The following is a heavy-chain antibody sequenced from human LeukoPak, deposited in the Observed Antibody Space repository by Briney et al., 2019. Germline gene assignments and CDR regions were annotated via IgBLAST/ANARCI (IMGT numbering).Heavy chain of an antibody. Sequence: GESLKISCKGSGYSFTSYWIGWVRQMPGKGLEWMGIIYLGDSDTRYSPSFQGQVTISADKSISTAYLQWSNLKASDTAMYYCARQVGSHLYYFDYWGQGTLVTVSS. V-gene: IGHV5-51*01. CDR2: IYLGDSDT. J-gene: IGHJ4*02. CDR1: GYSFTSYW. CDR3: ARQVGSHLYYFDY. D-gene: IGHD1-26*01.